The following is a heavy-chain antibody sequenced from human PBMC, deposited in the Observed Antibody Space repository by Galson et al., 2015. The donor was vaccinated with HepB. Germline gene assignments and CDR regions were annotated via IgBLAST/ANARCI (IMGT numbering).Heavy chain of an antibody. CDR2: IYPSDSDT. V-gene: IGHV5-51*01. Sequence: QSGAEVKKPGESLKISCKVSGNIFSNSWIGWVRQMPGKGLEWMGIIYPSDSDTRCSPSFQGRVTLSVDRATTTVYLQLSSLKPSDTAMYYCARNVQWFDPWGQGTLVTVSS. CDR3: ARNVQWFDP. CDR1: GNIFSNSW. J-gene: IGHJ5*02.